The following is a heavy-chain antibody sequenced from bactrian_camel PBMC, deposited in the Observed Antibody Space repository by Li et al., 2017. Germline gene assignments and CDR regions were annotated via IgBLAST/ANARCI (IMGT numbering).Heavy chain of an antibody. CDR2: IDKYFTT. J-gene: IGHJ4*01. D-gene: IGHD2*01. CDR3: AASRADGSCQRRDLVTY. CDR1: SRFGY. V-gene: IGHV3S53*01. Sequence: HVQLVESGGGSVQTGGSLRLSCEASSRFGYMAWFRQAPGKEREGVADIDKYFTTSYADFVQGRFTISKDDAKATLYLQMNSLKPEDTAMYYCAASRADGSCQRRDLVTYWGQGTQVTVS.